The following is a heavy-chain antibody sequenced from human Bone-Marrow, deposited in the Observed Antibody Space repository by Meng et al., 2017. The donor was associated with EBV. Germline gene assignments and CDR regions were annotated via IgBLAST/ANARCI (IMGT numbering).Heavy chain of an antibody. CDR3: ARPFPSWQSPRLDPFGA. J-gene: IGHJ5*02. CDR1: GDSISRFYY. V-gene: IGHV4-39*01. Sequence: LPLRGSGAAQLNPLETLSLTVTVSGDSISRFYYWGWIRQPPGRGLEWIGSVHYTGSTYYSPSLKSRVTVSVDTSKNQFSLRLTSVTAADTAVYSCARPFPSWQSPRLDPFGAWGQGTLVTVSS. D-gene: IGHD6-19*01. CDR2: VHYTGST.